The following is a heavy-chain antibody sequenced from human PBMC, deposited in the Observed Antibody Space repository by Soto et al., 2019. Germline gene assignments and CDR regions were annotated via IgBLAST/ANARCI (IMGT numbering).Heavy chain of an antibody. D-gene: IGHD5-12*01. CDR1: GGSISSSSYF. CDR3: ASLSGDIPYVEYFQH. V-gene: IGHV4-39*01. Sequence: QLQLQESGPGLVKPSETLSLTCTVSGGSISSSSYFWGWTRQPPGKGLEWIGSIYYSGGTYYNPSLKSRVTISVDTSKNQFSLRLSSVTATDTAVYYCASLSGDIPYVEYFQHWGLGTLVTVSS. J-gene: IGHJ1*01. CDR2: IYYSGGT.